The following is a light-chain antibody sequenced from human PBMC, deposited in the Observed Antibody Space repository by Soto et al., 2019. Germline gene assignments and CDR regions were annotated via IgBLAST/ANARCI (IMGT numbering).Light chain of an antibody. CDR3: LQDYNYPWT. Sequence: IRMTQSPSSLSASVGDTVTITCRASQSISSHLNWYQQKPGKVPKVLIYAATSLHSGVPSRFSGSGSGTDFTLTISSLQPEDFATYYCLQDYNYPWTFGQGTKV. V-gene: IGKV1-6*01. J-gene: IGKJ1*01. CDR1: QSISSH. CDR2: AAT.